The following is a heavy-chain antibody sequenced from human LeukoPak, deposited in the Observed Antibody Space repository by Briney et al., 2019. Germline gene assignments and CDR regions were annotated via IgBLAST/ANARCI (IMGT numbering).Heavy chain of an antibody. J-gene: IGHJ4*02. D-gene: IGHD3-22*01. CDR2: ISGSGGST. Sequence: GGSLRLSCAASGFTFSSYAMSWVRQAPGKGLEWVSAISGSGGSTYYADSVKGRFTISRDNSKNTLYLQMSSLRAEDTAVYYCAKNPVSYYYDSSGYVDYWGQGTLVTVSS. CDR3: AKNPVSYYYDSSGYVDY. CDR1: GFTFSSYA. V-gene: IGHV3-23*01.